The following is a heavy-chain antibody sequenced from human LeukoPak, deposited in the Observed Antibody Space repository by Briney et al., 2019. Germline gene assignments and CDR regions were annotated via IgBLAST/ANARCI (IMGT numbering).Heavy chain of an antibody. D-gene: IGHD3-16*01. Sequence: ASLKLSCTASGYTFTSYDINWVRQATGQGLEWMGWMNPNSGTTGYAQKFQGRVTMTRNTSISTAYMELSSLRSEATAVYYCARVRGYNWFDPWGQGTLVTVSS. J-gene: IGHJ5*02. CDR1: GYTFTSYD. CDR3: ARVRGYNWFDP. V-gene: IGHV1-8*01. CDR2: MNPNSGTT.